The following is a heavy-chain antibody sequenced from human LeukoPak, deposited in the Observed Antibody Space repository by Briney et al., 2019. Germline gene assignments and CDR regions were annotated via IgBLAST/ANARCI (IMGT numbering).Heavy chain of an antibody. V-gene: IGHV4-59*08. D-gene: IGHD5-12*01. CDR1: GGSICSYY. CDR3: ARGYSGYDWYFDY. J-gene: IGHJ4*02. CDR2: IYYSGST. Sequence: SETLSLTCTVSGGSICSYYWSWIRQPPGKGLEWIGYIYYSGSTNYNPSLKSRVTISVDTSKNQFSLKLSSVTAADTAVYYCARGYSGYDWYFDYWGQGTLVTVSS.